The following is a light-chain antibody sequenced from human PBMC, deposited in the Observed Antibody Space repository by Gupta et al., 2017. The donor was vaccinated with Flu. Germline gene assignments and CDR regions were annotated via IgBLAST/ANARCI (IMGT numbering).Light chain of an antibody. V-gene: IGLV4-69*01. J-gene: IGLJ3*02. CDR1: YA. Sequence: YAIAWYQHPPEHGPRYLMTLYSAGSHNRGDGIPDRISGSGSGAERYLTIPSLQSEDDGHSYCQTWGDGLQVFGVWTKLTVL. CDR2: LYSAGSH. CDR3: QTWGDGLQV.